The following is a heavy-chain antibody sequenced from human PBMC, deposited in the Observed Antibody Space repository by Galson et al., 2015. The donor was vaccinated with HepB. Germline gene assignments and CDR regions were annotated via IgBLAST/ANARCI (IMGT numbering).Heavy chain of an antibody. J-gene: IGHJ4*02. CDR1: GFTVSSNY. CDR2: IYSGGST. CDR3: ARASYDFWSGKPHFFDY. V-gene: IGHV3-66*01. Sequence: SLRLSCAASGFTVSSNYMSWVRQAPGKGLEWVSVIYSGGSTYYADSVKGRFTISRDNSKNTLYLQMNSLRAEDTAVYYCARASYDFWSGKPHFFDYWGQGTLVTVSS. D-gene: IGHD3-3*01.